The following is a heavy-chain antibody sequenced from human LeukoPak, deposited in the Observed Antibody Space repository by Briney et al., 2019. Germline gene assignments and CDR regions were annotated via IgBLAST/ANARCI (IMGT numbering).Heavy chain of an antibody. J-gene: IGHJ4*02. CDR3: AREFWDTVAIGIFDY. CDR2: ISYDGNNE. V-gene: IGHV3-30-3*01. CDR1: GFSFSTYV. Sequence: GRSLRLSCAASGFSFSTYVFHWVRQAPGKGPEWVAAISYDGNNEYYADSVKGRFTISRDNSKNTLYMQMNSLRPEDTAVYYCAREFWDTVAIGIFDYWGQGALVTVSS. D-gene: IGHD5-12*01.